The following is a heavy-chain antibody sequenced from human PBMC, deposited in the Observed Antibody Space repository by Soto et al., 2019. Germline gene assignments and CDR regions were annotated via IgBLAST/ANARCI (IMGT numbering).Heavy chain of an antibody. D-gene: IGHD3-3*01. CDR3: XXXXWSGHLTSDL. J-gene: IGHJ5*02. CDR2: XXXXXXTX. CDR1: GFTFSSNS. Sequence: EVQVVESGGGLVQPGGSLRLSCAASGFTFSSNSMNWVRQAPGKGLEWISYXXXXXXTXXADSVKGRFTISRDNAKNSXXXXXXXXXXXXXXXXXXXXXXWSGHLTSDLWGQGTLVTVSS. V-gene: IGHV3-48*01.